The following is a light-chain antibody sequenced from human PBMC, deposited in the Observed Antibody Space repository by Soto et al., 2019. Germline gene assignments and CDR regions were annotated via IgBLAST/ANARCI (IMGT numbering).Light chain of an antibody. J-gene: IGKJ1*01. CDR3: QQRSNLPWT. Sequence: EIVLTQSPGTLSLSPGERATLSCRASQSVDSSYLAWYHQRPGQAPRLLIYGASSRATGIPDRFSGSGSGTDFTLTVSSLEPEDFAVYYCQQRSNLPWTFGQGTKV. CDR2: GAS. V-gene: IGKV3D-20*02. CDR1: QSVDSSY.